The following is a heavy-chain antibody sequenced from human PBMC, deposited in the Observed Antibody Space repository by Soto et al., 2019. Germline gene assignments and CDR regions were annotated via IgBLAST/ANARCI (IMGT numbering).Heavy chain of an antibody. CDR3: AKRRGYSSGWNDAFDI. Sequence: PGGSLRLSCAASGFTFSSYAMSWVRQAPGKGLEWVSAISGSGGSTYYADSVKGRFTISRDNSKNTLYLQMSSLRAEDTAVYYCAKRRGYSSGWNDAFDIWGQGTMVTVSS. V-gene: IGHV3-23*01. D-gene: IGHD6-19*01. J-gene: IGHJ3*02. CDR1: GFTFSSYA. CDR2: ISGSGGST.